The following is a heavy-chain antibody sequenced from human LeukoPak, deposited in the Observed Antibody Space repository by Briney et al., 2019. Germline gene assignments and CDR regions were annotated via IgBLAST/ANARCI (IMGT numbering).Heavy chain of an antibody. CDR3: ARDRYCSGRSCYGPPDY. CDR1: GFTFSSYT. D-gene: IGHD2-15*01. CDR2: ITSSSSYI. V-gene: IGHV3-21*01. Sequence: GGSLRLSCAASGFTFSSYTMNWVRQAPGKGLEWVSSITSSSSYIYYADSVKGRFTISRDDAKKSLYLQMNSLRAEDTAVYYCARDRYCSGRSCYGPPDYWGQGVLVTVSS. J-gene: IGHJ4*02.